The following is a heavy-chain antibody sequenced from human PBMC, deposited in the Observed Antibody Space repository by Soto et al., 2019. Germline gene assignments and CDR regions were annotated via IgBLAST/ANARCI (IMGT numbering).Heavy chain of an antibody. CDR2: ISAYNGNT. CDR3: ARDSPPVAY. Sequence: QVQLVQPGAEVKKPGAPVRVSCKASGYTLTSYVIIWVRQAPGQGLEWMGWISAYNGNTNYAQKLQGRVTMTTDTSTSTAYMELRSLRSDATAVFYCARDSPPVAYWGQGTLVTVSS. J-gene: IGHJ4*02. V-gene: IGHV1-18*01. CDR1: GYTLTSYV.